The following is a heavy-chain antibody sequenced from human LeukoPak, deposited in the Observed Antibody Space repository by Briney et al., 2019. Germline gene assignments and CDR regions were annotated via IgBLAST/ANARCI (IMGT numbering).Heavy chain of an antibody. D-gene: IGHD5-12*01. J-gene: IGHJ4*02. CDR2: ISGSTGYT. V-gene: IGHV3-11*03. CDR3: ARTNSGYDSFGY. CDR1: GFTFSDYY. Sequence: SGGSLRLSCAASGFTFSDYYMSWIRQAPGKGLEWVSYISGSTGYTNYADSVKGRFTISRDNAKNSLFLHMNSLRAEDTAVYYCARTNSGYDSFGYWGQGTLVTVSS.